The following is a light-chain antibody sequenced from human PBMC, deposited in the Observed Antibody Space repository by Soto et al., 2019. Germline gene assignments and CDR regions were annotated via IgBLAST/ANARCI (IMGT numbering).Light chain of an antibody. CDR3: QQLNSYPLT. Sequence: DIELTQSPSTLSESAGDRVTITCRASQGTSTYLDWYQQKPGKAPKLLIYAASTLQSGVPSRFSGSGSGTEFTLTISSLQPEDFATYYCQQLNSYPLTFGGGTKVDIK. CDR1: QGTSTY. CDR2: AAS. V-gene: IGKV1-9*01. J-gene: IGKJ4*01.